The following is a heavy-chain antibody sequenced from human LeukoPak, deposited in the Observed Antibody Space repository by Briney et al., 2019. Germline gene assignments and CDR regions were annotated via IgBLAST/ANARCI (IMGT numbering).Heavy chain of an antibody. D-gene: IGHD6-6*01. J-gene: IGHJ5*02. CDR1: GGSISSSSYY. V-gene: IGHV4-39*01. CDR3: ARHRGSSSEFDP. CDR2: IYYSGST. Sequence: TSETLSLTCTVSGGSISSSSYYWGWIRQPPGKGLEWIGSIYYSGSTYYNPSLKSRVTISVDTSKNQFSLKLRSVTAADTAVYYCARHRGSSSEFDPWGQGTLVTISS.